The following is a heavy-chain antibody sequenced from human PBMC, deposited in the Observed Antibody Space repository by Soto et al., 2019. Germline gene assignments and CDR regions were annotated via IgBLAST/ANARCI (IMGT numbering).Heavy chain of an antibody. V-gene: IGHV3-23*01. Sequence: GWSLRLSCAASGFTFSSYAMSWVRQAPGKGLEWVSAISGSGGSTYYADSVKGRFTISRDNSKNTLYLQMNSLRAEDTAVYYCAKRVIWISYGYRSSSTSFDYLGKGTLVTVSS. CDR3: AKRVIWISYGYRSSSTSFDY. D-gene: IGHD6-6*01. CDR2: ISGSGGST. J-gene: IGHJ4*02. CDR1: GFTFSSYA.